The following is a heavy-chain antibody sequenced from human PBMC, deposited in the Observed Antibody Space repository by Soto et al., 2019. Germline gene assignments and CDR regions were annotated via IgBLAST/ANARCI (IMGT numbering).Heavy chain of an antibody. CDR2: FGPEDGET. D-gene: IGHD2-15*01. Sequence: ASVKVSCKVSGYTLTELSMHWVRQAPGKGLEWMGGFGPEDGETIYAQKFQGRVTMTEDTSTDTAYMELSSLRSEDTAVYYCATRYCSGGSCYKGLDYWGQGTLVTVSS. V-gene: IGHV1-24*01. J-gene: IGHJ4*02. CDR1: GYTLTELS. CDR3: ATRYCSGGSCYKGLDY.